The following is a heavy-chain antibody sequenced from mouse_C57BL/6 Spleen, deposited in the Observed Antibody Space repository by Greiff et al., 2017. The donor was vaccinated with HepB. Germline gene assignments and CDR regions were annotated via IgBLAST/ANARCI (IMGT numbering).Heavy chain of an antibody. J-gene: IGHJ3*01. CDR2: IWPGGGT. D-gene: IGHD2-3*01. CDR3: ARNSDGYYAAD. Sequence: VQGVESGPGLVAPSQSLSITCTVSGFSLTSYAISWVRQPPGKGLEWLGVIWPGGGTNYNSALKSILSISKDNSKSQVFLKMNSLQTDDTARDYCARNSDGYYAADWGQGTLVTVSA. V-gene: IGHV2-9-1*01. CDR1: GFSLTSYA.